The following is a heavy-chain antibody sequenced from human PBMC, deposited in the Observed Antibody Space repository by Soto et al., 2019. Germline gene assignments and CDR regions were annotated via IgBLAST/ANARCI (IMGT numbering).Heavy chain of an antibody. V-gene: IGHV3-33*01. D-gene: IGHD3-10*01. CDR2: IWYDGSNK. CDR3: ARCFIIAFGDPCYGMDV. J-gene: IGHJ6*02. CDR1: GFTFSSYG. Sequence: GGSLRLSCAASGFTFSSYGMHWVRQAPGKGLEWVAVIWYDGSNKYYADSVKGRFTISRDNSKNTLYLQMNSLRAEDTAVYYCARCFIIAFGDPCYGMDVWGQGTTVTVSS.